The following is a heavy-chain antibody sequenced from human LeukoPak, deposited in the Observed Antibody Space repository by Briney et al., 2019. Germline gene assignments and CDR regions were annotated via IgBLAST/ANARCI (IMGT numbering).Heavy chain of an antibody. D-gene: IGHD6-19*01. CDR2: IWDDGSNK. CDR3: VREYSSGWYGGY. Sequence: GGSLRLSCAASGFTFSSYGMHWVRQAPGKGLEWVAAIWDDGSNKYYADSVKGRFTTSRDNSKNTLYLQTNSLRGEDTAVYYCVREYSSGWYGGYWGQGTLVTVSS. V-gene: IGHV3-33*01. J-gene: IGHJ4*02. CDR1: GFTFSSYG.